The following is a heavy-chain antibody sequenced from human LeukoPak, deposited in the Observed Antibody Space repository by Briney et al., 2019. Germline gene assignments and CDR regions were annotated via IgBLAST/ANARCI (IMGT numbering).Heavy chain of an antibody. Sequence: PSETLSLTCTVSGGSISSGDYYWSWIRQPPGKGLEWIGYIYYSGSTNYNPSLKSRVTISVDTSKNQFSLKLSSVTAADTAVYYCARRSGSRDAFDIWGQGTMVTVSS. CDR2: IYYSGST. V-gene: IGHV4-61*08. D-gene: IGHD3-10*01. J-gene: IGHJ3*02. CDR3: ARRSGSRDAFDI. CDR1: GGSISSGDYY.